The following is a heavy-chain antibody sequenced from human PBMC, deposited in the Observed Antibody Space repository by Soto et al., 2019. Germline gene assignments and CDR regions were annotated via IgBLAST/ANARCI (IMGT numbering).Heavy chain of an antibody. D-gene: IGHD2-8*01. V-gene: IGHV3-7*05. CDR1: GFSLGSYW. Sequence: EAQLVESGGGLVQPGGSLRLSCEASGFSLGSYWMTWVRQAPGKGLEWVANIKKDGSRTSYLDSVRGRFTISRDIVGNPLIRKMNGLGAEATGRYSCARDVSAGPSTLYLAAFDIWGQGTMVTVSS. CDR3: ARDVSAGPSTLYLAAFDI. J-gene: IGHJ3*02. CDR2: IKKDGSRT.